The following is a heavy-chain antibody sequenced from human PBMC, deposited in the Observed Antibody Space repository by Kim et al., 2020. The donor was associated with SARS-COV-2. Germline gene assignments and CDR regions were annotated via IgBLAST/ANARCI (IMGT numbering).Heavy chain of an antibody. D-gene: IGHD3-9*01. Sequence: LQGRVTMTTDTSTSTAYMELRSLRSDDTAVYYCARDIRYFDWLLDRGFDYWGQGTLVTVSS. J-gene: IGHJ4*02. V-gene: IGHV1-18*01. CDR3: ARDIRYFDWLLDRGFDY.